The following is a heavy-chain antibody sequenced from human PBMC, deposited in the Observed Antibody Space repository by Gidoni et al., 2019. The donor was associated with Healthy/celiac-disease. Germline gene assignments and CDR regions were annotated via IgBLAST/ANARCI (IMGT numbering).Heavy chain of an antibody. CDR3: ARDDTGPHAEYFQH. CDR1: GFTFSSYG. CDR2: IWYDGSNK. V-gene: IGHV3-33*01. D-gene: IGHD2-8*02. J-gene: IGHJ1*01. Sequence: QVQLVESGGGVVQPGRSLRLSCAASGFTFSSYGMHWVRQAPGKGLEWVAVIWYDGSNKYYADSVKGRFTISRDNSKNTLYLQMNSLRAEDTAVYYCARDDTGPHAEYFQHWGQGTLVTVSS.